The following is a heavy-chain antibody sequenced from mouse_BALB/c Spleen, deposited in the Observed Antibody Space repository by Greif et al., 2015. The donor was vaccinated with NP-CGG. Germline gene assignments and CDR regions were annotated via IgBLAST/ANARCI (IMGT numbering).Heavy chain of an antibody. CDR3: ARDKLDYGSMMDY. CDR2: ISDGGSYT. CDR1: GFTFSDYY. Sequence: EVMLVESGGGLVKPGGSLKLSCAASGFTFSDYYMYWVRQTPEKRLEWVATISDGGSYTYYPDSVKGRFTISRDNAKNNLYLQMSSLKSEDTAMYYCARDKLDYGSMMDYWGQGTSVTVSS. D-gene: IGHD1-1*01. J-gene: IGHJ4*01. V-gene: IGHV5-4*02.